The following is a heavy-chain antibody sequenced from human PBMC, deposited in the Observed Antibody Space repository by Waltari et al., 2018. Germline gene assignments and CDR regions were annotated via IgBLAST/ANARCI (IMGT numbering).Heavy chain of an antibody. CDR1: GYTFTGYY. CDR2: INPNIGGT. CDR3: ASEGIVGATVNAFDI. J-gene: IGHJ3*02. V-gene: IGHV1-2*06. D-gene: IGHD1-26*01. Sequence: QVQLVQSGAEVKKPGASVKVSCTASGYTFTGYYMHWVRQAPGQGLEWMGRINPNIGGTNYAQKFQGRVTMTRDTSISTAYMELSRLRSDDTAVYYCASEGIVGATVNAFDIWGQGTMVTVSS.